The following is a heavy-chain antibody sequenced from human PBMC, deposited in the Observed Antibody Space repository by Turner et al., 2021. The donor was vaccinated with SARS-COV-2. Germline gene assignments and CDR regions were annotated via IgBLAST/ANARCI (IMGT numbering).Heavy chain of an antibody. D-gene: IGHD3-3*01. CDR3: ARRRFMSGYSFDY. CDR1: CGSISSSSYY. Sequence: QLQLQESGPGLVKPSETLSLTCPCPCGSISSSSYYWGWTRQPPGKGLEWIGNIYYSGRTYYNPSLKSRVTISVDTSKNQFSLKLRSVTAADTAVYYCARRRFMSGYSFDYWGQGTLVTVSS. CDR2: IYYSGRT. J-gene: IGHJ4*02. V-gene: IGHV4-39*01.